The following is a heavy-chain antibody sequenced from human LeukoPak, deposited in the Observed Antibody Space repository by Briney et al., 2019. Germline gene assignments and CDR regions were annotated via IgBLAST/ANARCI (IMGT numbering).Heavy chain of an antibody. J-gene: IGHJ4*02. CDR1: GFTFSSYS. Sequence: GGSLRLSCAASGFTFSSYSMNWVRQAPGKGLEWVSSISSSSSYIYYADSVKGRFTISRDNAKNSLYLQMNSLRAEDTAVYYCAKDQGSGWYEDYFDYWGQGTLVTVSS. CDR2: ISSSSSYI. CDR3: AKDQGSGWYEDYFDY. D-gene: IGHD6-19*01. V-gene: IGHV3-21*01.